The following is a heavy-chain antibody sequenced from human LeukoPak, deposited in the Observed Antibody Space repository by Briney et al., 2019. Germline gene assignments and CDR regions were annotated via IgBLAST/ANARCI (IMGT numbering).Heavy chain of an antibody. Sequence: SETLSLTCAVSGYSISSGYYWGWIRQRPGKGLEWIGSIYHSGSTYYNPALKSRVTISVDTSKNQFSLKLSSVTAADTAVYYCARVDPFDPWGQGTLVTVSS. CDR3: ARVDPFDP. D-gene: IGHD5-24*01. V-gene: IGHV4-38-2*01. J-gene: IGHJ5*02. CDR2: IYHSGST. CDR1: GYSISSGYY.